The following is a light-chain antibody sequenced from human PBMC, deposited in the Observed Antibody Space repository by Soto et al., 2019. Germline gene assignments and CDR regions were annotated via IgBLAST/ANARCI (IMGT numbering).Light chain of an antibody. CDR2: DVR. CDR1: SSDVCGYNF. J-gene: IGLJ2*01. CDR3: SSYTSSSTVI. V-gene: IGLV2-14*03. Sequence: QSALTQPASVSGSPGQSITISCTGTSSDVCGYNFVSWYQQHPGKAPKFIIYDVRNRPSGVSNRLSGSRSGNTASLTISGLQAEDEADYYCSSYTSSSTVIFGGGTKLTVL.